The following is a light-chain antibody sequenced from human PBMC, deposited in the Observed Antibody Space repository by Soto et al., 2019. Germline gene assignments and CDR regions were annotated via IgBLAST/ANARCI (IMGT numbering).Light chain of an antibody. CDR1: SSDVGGYNY. J-gene: IGLJ3*02. Sequence: QSALTQPPSASGSPGQSVTISCTGTSSDVGGYNYVSWYQQYPGRAPKLMIYEVTKRPSGVPDRFSGSKSGNTDSLTVSGVQAEDEADYYCSSYASSNNFYFVFGGGTQLT. V-gene: IGLV2-8*01. CDR2: EVT. CDR3: SSYASSNNFYFV.